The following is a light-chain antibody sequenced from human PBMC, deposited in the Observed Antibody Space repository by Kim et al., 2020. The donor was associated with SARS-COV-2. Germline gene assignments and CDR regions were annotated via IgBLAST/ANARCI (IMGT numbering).Light chain of an antibody. J-gene: IGKJ2*01. Sequence: PGQRAARSCRSSHSVSSSFLAWYQQNPAQAPSLLIYGASSSATGIPVRLSGSVSGTDFTLTISRLEPGDFAVYDCQQYGSSPPGYTFGQGTKREL. CDR2: GAS. CDR1: HSVSSSF. V-gene: IGKV3-20*01. CDR3: QQYGSSPPGYT.